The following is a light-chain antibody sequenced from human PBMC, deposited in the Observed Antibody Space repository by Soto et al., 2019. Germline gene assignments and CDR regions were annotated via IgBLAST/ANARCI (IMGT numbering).Light chain of an antibody. Sequence: QSALAQPASVSGSPGQSITISCTGTSSDVGGYNFVSWYQQHPYKAPKLMIYEVTNRPSGVSNRFSGSKSGNTASLTISGLQAEDAADYYCSSYGSGSTYVFGTGTKVTVL. CDR2: EVT. CDR3: SSYGSGSTYV. J-gene: IGLJ1*01. CDR1: SSDVGGYNF. V-gene: IGLV2-14*01.